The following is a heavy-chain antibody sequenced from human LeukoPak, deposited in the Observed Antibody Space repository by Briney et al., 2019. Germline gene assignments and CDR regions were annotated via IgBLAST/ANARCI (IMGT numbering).Heavy chain of an antibody. CDR1: GFTFSSYG. CDR2: IWYDGSNK. J-gene: IGHJ4*02. Sequence: GRSLRLSCAASGFTFSSYGMHWVRQAPGKGLEWVAVIWYDGSNKYCADSVKGRFTISRDNSKNTLYLQMNSLRAEDTAVYYCAREEVVIRPYFDYWGQGTLVTVSS. CDR3: AREEVVIRPYFDY. V-gene: IGHV3-33*01. D-gene: IGHD3-22*01.